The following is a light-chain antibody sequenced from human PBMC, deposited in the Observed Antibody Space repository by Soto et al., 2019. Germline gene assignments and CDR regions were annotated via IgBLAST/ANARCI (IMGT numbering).Light chain of an antibody. J-gene: IGLJ3*02. CDR1: SSDVGGYNY. CDR2: EVS. CDR3: AAWDDSLSGWV. Sequence: QSVLTQPPSASGSPGQSVTISCTGTSSDVGGYNYVSWYQQHPGKAPKLMIYEVSKRPSGVPFRFSASKSANTASLTVSGLQAEDEADYYCAAWDDSLSGWVFGGGTKLTLL. V-gene: IGLV2-8*01.